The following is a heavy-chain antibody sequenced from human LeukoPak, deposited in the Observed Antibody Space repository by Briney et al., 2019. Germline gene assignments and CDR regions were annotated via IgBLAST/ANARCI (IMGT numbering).Heavy chain of an antibody. CDR1: GYIFTDYY. D-gene: IGHD6-6*01. CDR2: FDPEGGDT. Sequence: ASVKLSCKTSGYIFTDYYMHWVRQAPGKGLEWMGRFDPEGGDTLYAEKFQGRVTITADTSTATSYMEVSSLASEDTAVYYCATDAEYRIAARKLDYWGQGTLVTVSA. CDR3: ATDAEYRIAARKLDY. J-gene: IGHJ4*02. V-gene: IGHV1-69-2*01.